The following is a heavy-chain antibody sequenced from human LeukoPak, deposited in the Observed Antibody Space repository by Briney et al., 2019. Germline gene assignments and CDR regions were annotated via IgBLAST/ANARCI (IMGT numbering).Heavy chain of an antibody. V-gene: IGHV3-73*01. CDR2: ITTKASNYAT. CDR3: TTYRSGHY. D-gene: IGHD6-19*01. Sequence: PGGSLRLSCATSGFTFSGSSMHWVRQASGKGLEWVGRITTKASNYATAYGASVKGRFTISRDDSENTAYLQMNSLKTEDTAVYYCTTYRSGHYWGQGTLVTVSS. CDR1: GFTFSGSS. J-gene: IGHJ4*02.